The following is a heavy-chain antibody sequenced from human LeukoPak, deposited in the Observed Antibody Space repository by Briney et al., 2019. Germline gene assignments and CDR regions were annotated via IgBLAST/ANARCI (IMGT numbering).Heavy chain of an antibody. CDR2: ISSSSSYI. V-gene: IGHV3-21*01. J-gene: IGHJ6*02. D-gene: IGHD3-3*01. CDR1: GFTFSSYS. Sequence: GGSLRLSCAASGFTFSSYSMNWVRQAPGKGLEGVSSISSSSSYIYYADSVKGRFTISRDNAKNSLYLQMNSLRAEDTAVYYCARSRYYDFWSGYEEYGMDVWGQGTTVTVSS. CDR3: ARSRYYDFWSGYEEYGMDV.